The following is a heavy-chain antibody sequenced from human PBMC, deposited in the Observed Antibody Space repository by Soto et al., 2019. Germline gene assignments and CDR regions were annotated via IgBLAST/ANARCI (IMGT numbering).Heavy chain of an antibody. V-gene: IGHV3-30*18. CDR2: ISYDGSNK. J-gene: IGHJ4*02. CDR1: GCTFSSYG. Sequence: GGSMRLSWAASGCTFSSYGIHCVRQAPGKGLEWVAVISYDGSNKYYADSIKGRFTISRDNSKNTLYLQMNSLRVEDTAFYYCAKAKEGASAGTLDHLGKGTLVTVSS. D-gene: IGHD6-13*01. CDR3: AKAKEGASAGTLDH.